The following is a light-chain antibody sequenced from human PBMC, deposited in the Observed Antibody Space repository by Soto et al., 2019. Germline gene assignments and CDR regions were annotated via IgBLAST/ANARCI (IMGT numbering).Light chain of an antibody. CDR1: QSLLHITGETF. CDR2: EVS. Sequence: DVVMTKTPLSLSVAPGQPASISCKSSQSLLHITGETFLFWYLQKPGQSPQLLIYEVSTRVSGVPDRFSGSGSGTDFILEISRVETDDVGIYYCMQSTQLPPTFGQGTRLEIK. J-gene: IGKJ5*01. CDR3: MQSTQLPPT. V-gene: IGKV2D-29*02.